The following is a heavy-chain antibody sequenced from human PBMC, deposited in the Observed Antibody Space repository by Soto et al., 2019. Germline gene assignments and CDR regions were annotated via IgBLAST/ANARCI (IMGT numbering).Heavy chain of an antibody. CDR1: GFTFSSYA. Sequence: GGSLRLSCAASGFTFSSYAMSWVRQAPGKGLERVSAISGSGGSTYYADSVKGRFTISRDNSKNTLYLQMNSLRAEDTAVYYCAKGPGTTYPQIAAAGPLLVFWGQGTLVTVSS. J-gene: IGHJ4*02. V-gene: IGHV3-23*01. CDR3: AKGPGTTYPQIAAAGPLLVF. D-gene: IGHD6-13*01. CDR2: ISGSGGST.